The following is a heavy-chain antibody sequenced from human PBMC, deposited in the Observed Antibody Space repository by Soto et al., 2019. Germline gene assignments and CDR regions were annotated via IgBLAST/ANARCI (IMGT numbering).Heavy chain of an antibody. CDR2: IYYNGNT. CDR3: ARVRLRAADASDI. V-gene: IGHV4-31*03. Sequence: PSETLSLTCTVSGGSISSGAYYCTWIRQRPGTGLEWIGYIYYNGNTYYSPSLKSRLTISIDTSKNQFSLKLTSVTAAHTAMYYCARVRLRAADASDISGPGILV. CDR1: GGSISSGAYY. J-gene: IGHJ3*02. D-gene: IGHD5-12*01.